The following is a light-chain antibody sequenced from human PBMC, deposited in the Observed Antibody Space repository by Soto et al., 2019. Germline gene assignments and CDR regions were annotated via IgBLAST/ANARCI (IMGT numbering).Light chain of an antibody. J-gene: IGLJ1*01. CDR3: SSYTSSSTPCV. Sequence: SALTQPASWSGSPGQSITISCTGTSSDVGGYNYVSWYQQHPGKAPKLMIYDVSNRPSGVSNRFSGSKSGNTASLTISGLQAEDEADYYCSSYTSSSTPCVFGTGTKVTVL. V-gene: IGLV2-14*01. CDR1: SSDVGGYNY. CDR2: DVS.